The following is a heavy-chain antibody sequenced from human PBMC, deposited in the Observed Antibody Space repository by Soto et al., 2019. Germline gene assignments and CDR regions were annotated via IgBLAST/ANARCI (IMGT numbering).Heavy chain of an antibody. V-gene: IGHV3-23*01. Sequence: EVQLLESGGDWVQPGGSLRLSCTASGFPFSAYAMNWVRQAPGKGLEWVSGIGGSGATIYYTDSVKGRFTISRDNSQNTVYLQMNSPRADDTAVYYCAGSVRPLSWFDSWGQGKLVTVSS. J-gene: IGHJ5*01. D-gene: IGHD3-10*01. CDR3: AGSVRPLSWFDS. CDR2: IGGSGATI. CDR1: GFPFSAYA.